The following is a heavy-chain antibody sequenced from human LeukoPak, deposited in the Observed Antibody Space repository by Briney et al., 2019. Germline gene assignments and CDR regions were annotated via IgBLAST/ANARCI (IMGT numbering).Heavy chain of an antibody. CDR3: AKANDYGDYREYFQH. J-gene: IGHJ1*01. Sequence: GGSLRLSCAASGFTFNSYAMSWVRQAPGKGLEWVSATSGSGGSTYYADSVKGRFTISRDNSKNTLYLQMNSLRAEDTAVYYCAKANDYGDYREYFQHWGQGTLVTVSS. D-gene: IGHD4-17*01. CDR2: TSGSGGST. CDR1: GFTFNSYA. V-gene: IGHV3-23*01.